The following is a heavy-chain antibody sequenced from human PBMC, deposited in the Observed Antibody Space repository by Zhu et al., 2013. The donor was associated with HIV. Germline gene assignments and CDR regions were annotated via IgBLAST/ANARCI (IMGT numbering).Heavy chain of an antibody. Sequence: QVQLLQSGAEVKEPGASVKVPCKASGYTFSGYYIHWVRQAPGQGLEWMGWITPDSGGTRYPPKFQGRVTMTRDTSISTVYMELSRLTSDDTAIYYCARDPSNRYYTDIWGKGTTVIVSS. CDR2: ITPDSGGT. CDR1: GYTFSGYY. V-gene: IGHV1-2*02. CDR3: ARDPSNRYYTDI. D-gene: IGHD7-27*01. J-gene: IGHJ6*03.